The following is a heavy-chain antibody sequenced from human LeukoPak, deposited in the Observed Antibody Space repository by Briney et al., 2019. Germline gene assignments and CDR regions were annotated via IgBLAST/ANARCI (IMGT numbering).Heavy chain of an antibody. CDR3: ARGRIYYYYMDV. D-gene: IGHD2-21*01. CDR2: INHSGST. J-gene: IGHJ6*03. CDR1: GGSFSGYY. Sequence: SETRSLTCAVYGGSFSGYYWSWIRQPPGKGLEWIGEINHSGSTNYNPSLKSRVTISVDTSKNQFSLKLSSVTAADTAVYYCARGRIYYYYMDVWGKGTTVTVSS. V-gene: IGHV4-34*01.